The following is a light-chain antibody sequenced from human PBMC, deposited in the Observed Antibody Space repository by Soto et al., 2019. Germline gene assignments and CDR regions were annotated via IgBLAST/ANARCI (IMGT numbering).Light chain of an antibody. J-gene: IGKJ5*01. CDR3: QQYNKWPFS. CDR2: DAS. Sequence: EIVMTQSPGTLSVSPGERATISCRAGQGVTTNFAWYQQKSGQSPRLLIYDASIRATGVPARFSGTGSETDFTLTISGLQPEDSAVYFCQQYNKWPFSFGQGTRLEIK. CDR1: QGVTTN. V-gene: IGKV3-15*01.